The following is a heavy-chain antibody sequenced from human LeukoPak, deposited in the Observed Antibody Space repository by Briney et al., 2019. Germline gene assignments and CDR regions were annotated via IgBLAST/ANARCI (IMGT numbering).Heavy chain of an antibody. V-gene: IGHV3-23*01. CDR1: GFTFSSYG. J-gene: IGHJ4*02. Sequence: GGSLRLSCAASGFTFSSYGMSWVRQAPGKGLEWVSAISGSGGSTYYADSVKGRFTISRDNSKNTLYLQMNSLRAEDTAVYYCARGERRYCSSTSCYRGHYWGQGTLVTVSS. D-gene: IGHD2-2*02. CDR2: ISGSGGST. CDR3: ARGERRYCSSTSCYRGHY.